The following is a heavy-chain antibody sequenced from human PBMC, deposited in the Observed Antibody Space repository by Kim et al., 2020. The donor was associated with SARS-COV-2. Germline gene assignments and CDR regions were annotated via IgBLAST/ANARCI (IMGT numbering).Heavy chain of an antibody. V-gene: IGHV4-39*01. Sequence: SETLSLTCTVSGGSISSSSYYWGWIRQPPGKGLEWIGSIYYSGSTYYNPSLKSRVTISVDTSKNQFSLKLSSVTAADTAVYYCARLGRGYSGYDFEVVYWGQGTLVTVSS. CDR2: IYYSGST. D-gene: IGHD5-12*01. CDR3: ARLGRGYSGYDFEVVY. J-gene: IGHJ4*02. CDR1: GGSISSSSYY.